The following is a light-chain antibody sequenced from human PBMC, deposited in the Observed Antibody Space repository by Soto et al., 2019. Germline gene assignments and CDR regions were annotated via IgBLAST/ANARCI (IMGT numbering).Light chain of an antibody. CDR2: KAS. V-gene: IGKV1-5*03. CDR3: QQYNSYPWT. CDR1: QTISTW. J-gene: IGKJ1*01. Sequence: IQMTQSPSTLSASVGDRVTFTCRASQTISTWLAWYQQKPGEAPKLLIYKASTLEVGVPSRFSASGSGTEFTLTINTLQHADFATYYCQQYNSYPWTFGQGTKV.